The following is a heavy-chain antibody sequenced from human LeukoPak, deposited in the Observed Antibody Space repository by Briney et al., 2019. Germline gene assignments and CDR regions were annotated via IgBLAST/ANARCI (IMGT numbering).Heavy chain of an antibody. J-gene: IGHJ6*03. CDR2: IYTSGST. Sequence: SETLSLTCTVSGGSISSYYWSWIRQPAGKGLEWIGRIYTSGSTNYNPSLKSRVTMSVDTSKNQFSLKLSSVTAADTAVYYCARGPRGYSGYGNYYMDVWGKGTTVTISS. CDR1: GGSISSYY. D-gene: IGHD5-12*01. CDR3: ARGPRGYSGYGNYYMDV. V-gene: IGHV4-4*07.